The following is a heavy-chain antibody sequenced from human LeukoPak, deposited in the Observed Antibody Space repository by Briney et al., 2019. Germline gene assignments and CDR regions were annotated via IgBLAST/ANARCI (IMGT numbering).Heavy chain of an antibody. CDR1: GGSISSYY. V-gene: IGHV4-4*07. J-gene: IGHJ3*02. Sequence: PSETLSLTCTVSGGSISSYYWSWIRQPAGKGLEWIGRIYTSGSTNYNPSLKSRVTMSVDTSKNQFSLKLSSVTAADTAVYYCARLYYYGSGKGNAFDMWGQGTMVTVSS. CDR2: IYTSGST. CDR3: ARLYYYGSGKGNAFDM. D-gene: IGHD3-10*01.